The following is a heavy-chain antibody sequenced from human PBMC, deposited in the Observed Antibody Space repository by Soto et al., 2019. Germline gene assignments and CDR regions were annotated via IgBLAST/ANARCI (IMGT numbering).Heavy chain of an antibody. CDR2: IWYDGSNK. CDR3: AKTPGGGYPETGYFDY. CDR1: GFTFSSYG. Sequence: QVQLVESGGGVVQPGRSLRLSCAASGFTFSSYGMHWVRQAPGKGLEWVAVIWYDGSNKYYADSVKGRFTISRDNSKKTLYLQRNILRAEDTAVYYWAKTPGGGYPETGYFDYWGQGTLVTVSS. J-gene: IGHJ4*02. V-gene: IGHV3-33*06. D-gene: IGHD1-26*01.